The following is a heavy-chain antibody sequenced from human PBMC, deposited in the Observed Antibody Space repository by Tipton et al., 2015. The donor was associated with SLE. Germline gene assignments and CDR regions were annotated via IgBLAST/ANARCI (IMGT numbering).Heavy chain of an antibody. CDR3: AREYQGSFYVNGAFDM. CDR1: GFTFSNNW. D-gene: IGHD3-10*01. V-gene: IGHV3-7*01. Sequence: GSLRLSCAVSGFTFSNNWMTWARQAPGKGLEWVAHIKPDGGEEFYVDSVRGRFIISRDNAKSSLYLQMNSLNAEDTAVYYCAREYQGSFYVNGAFDMWGQGTVVTVSS. CDR2: IKPDGGEE. J-gene: IGHJ3*02.